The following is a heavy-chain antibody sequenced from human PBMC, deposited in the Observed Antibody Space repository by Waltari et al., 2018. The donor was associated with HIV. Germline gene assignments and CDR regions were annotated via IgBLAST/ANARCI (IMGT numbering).Heavy chain of an antibody. CDR3: ASLFDPAAVRSAFDI. V-gene: IGHV4-34*01. Sequence: QVQLQQWGAGLLKPSETLSLTCAVYGGSFSGYYWSWIRQPPGKGLEWIGEINHSGSTNYNPSLKSRVTISVDTSKNQFSLKLSSVTAADTAVYYCASLFDPAAVRSAFDIWGQGTMVTVSS. D-gene: IGHD2-2*01. CDR2: INHSGST. J-gene: IGHJ3*02. CDR1: GGSFSGYY.